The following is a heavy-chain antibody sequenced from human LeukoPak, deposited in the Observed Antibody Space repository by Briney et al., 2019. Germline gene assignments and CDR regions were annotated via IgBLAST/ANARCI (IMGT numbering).Heavy chain of an antibody. V-gene: IGHV3-21*01. CDR2: ISSSSSYI. CDR1: GFTFSSYA. CDR3: ARACGVLINGTGCFDY. J-gene: IGHJ4*02. Sequence: PGGSLRLSCAASGFTFSSYAMSWVRQAPGKGLEWVSSISSSSSYIYYADSVKGRFTISRDNAKNSLYLQMNSLRAEDTAVYYCARACGVLINGTGCFDYWGQGTLVTVSS. D-gene: IGHD2-8*01.